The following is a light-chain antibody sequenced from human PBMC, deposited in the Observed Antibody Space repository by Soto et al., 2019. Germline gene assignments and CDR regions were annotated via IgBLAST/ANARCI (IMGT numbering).Light chain of an antibody. CDR1: QSISSY. J-gene: IGKJ1*01. V-gene: IGKV1-39*01. CDR2: AAS. Sequence: DIQMTQSPSSLSASVGDRVTITCRASQSISSYLQWYQQKPGKAPQLLIYAASSLQSGVPSKFSGSGSGTDFTLTIRSLQPEDFATYYCQQSYSTPWTFCQGTKVEI. CDR3: QQSYSTPWT.